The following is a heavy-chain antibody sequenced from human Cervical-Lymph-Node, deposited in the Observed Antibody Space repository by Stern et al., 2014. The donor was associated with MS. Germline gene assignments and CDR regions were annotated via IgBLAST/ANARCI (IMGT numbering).Heavy chain of an antibody. J-gene: IGHJ4*02. CDR2: LCYEESNN. D-gene: IGHD6-13*01. CDR3: ASAYSSSHYYFDY. V-gene: IGHV3-33*01. Sequence: VQLVESGGGVVRPGRSLRLSCAASGFTFKSYGMHWVRQAPGKGLEWVSVLCYEESNNYYADSVKGRFTISRDNPKNMLFLQMNSLRAEDTAVYYCASAYSSSHYYFDYWGQGTLVTVSS. CDR1: GFTFKSYG.